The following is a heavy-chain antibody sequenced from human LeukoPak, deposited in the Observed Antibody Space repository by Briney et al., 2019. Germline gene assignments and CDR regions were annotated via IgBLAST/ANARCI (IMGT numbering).Heavy chain of an antibody. D-gene: IGHD6-13*01. CDR2: INSDGSTT. CDR1: GFTFSSYW. Sequence: GGSLRLSCAAFGFTFSSYWMHWVRQAPGKGLVWVSRINSDGSTTTYADSVKGRFTISRDNAKNSLYLQMNSLRAEDTAVYYCAREGIAAAGYYFDYWGQGTLVTVSS. CDR3: AREGIAAAGYYFDY. J-gene: IGHJ4*02. V-gene: IGHV3-74*01.